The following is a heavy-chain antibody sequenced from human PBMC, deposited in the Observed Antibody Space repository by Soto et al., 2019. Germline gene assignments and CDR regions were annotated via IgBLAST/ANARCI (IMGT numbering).Heavy chain of an antibody. V-gene: IGHV1-3*01. CDR3: ARGKGMEGSYYYYGRES. CDR1: GYTFTTHA. D-gene: IGHD1-1*01. Sequence: ASVKVSCKASGYTFTTHAMHWVRQAPGQSLEWMGWINGGSGQTKHSQRFQGRVNITRDTSASTAYMELSSLRSEDTAVYYCARGKGMEGSYYYYGRESWDQGSTVSVS. CDR2: INGGSGQT. J-gene: IGHJ6*02.